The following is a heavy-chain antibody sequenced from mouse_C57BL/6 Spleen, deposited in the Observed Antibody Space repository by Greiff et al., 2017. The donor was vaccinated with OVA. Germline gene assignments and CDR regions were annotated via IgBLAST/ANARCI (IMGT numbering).Heavy chain of an antibody. CDR2: IYPGSGST. CDR3: ARLGAYGSVDY. Sequence: QVHVKQPGAELVKPGASVKMSCKASGYTFTSYWITWVKQRPGQGLEWIGDIYPGSGSTNYNEKFKSKATLTVDTSSSTAYMQLSSLTSEDSAVYYCARLGAYGSVDYWGQGTTLTVSS. V-gene: IGHV1-55*01. J-gene: IGHJ2*01. D-gene: IGHD1-1*01. CDR1: GYTFTSYW.